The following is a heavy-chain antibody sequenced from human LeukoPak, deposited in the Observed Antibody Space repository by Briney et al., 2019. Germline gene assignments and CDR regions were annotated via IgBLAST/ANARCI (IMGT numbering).Heavy chain of an antibody. CDR2: IYHSGTT. CDR3: ARGPSSLGP. CDR1: GYSISSGYY. V-gene: IGHV4-38-2*02. J-gene: IGHJ5*02. Sequence: PSETLSLTRTVSGYSISSGYYWGWIRQPPGKGLEWIGSIYHSGTTYYNPSLKSRVTISVDTSKNQFSLKLNSVTAADTAVYYCARGPSSLGPWGQGTLVTVSS. D-gene: IGHD3-10*01.